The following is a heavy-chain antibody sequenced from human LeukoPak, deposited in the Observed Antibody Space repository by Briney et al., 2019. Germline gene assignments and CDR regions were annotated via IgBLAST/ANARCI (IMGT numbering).Heavy chain of an antibody. CDR3: ARVMYYYHSSGSIAVYYFDY. D-gene: IGHD3-22*01. CDR2: INSDGSTT. CDR1: GFTFSSHW. V-gene: IGHV3-74*01. Sequence: PWGSLRLSCASSGFTFSSHWMHWVRQAPGKGLVWVSRINSDGSTTSYADSVKGRFTISRDNAKNTLYLQMNSLRAEDTAVYYCARVMYYYHSSGSIAVYYFDYWGQGTLVTVSS. J-gene: IGHJ4*02.